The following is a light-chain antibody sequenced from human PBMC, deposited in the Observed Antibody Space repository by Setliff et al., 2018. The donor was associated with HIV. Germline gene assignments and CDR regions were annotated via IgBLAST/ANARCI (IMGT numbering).Light chain of an antibody. V-gene: IGLV2-23*02. CDR2: QAT. Sequence: SVLTQPASVSGSPGQSITISCTGTSSDIGRYDLVSWYQQYPGKAPKLIIYQATRRPSGVSNRFSGSKSGNTASLTISGLQAEDEADYYCCSNTGSNTFVLGGGTRSPS. CDR3: CSNTGSNTFV. J-gene: IGLJ1*01. CDR1: SSDIGRYDL.